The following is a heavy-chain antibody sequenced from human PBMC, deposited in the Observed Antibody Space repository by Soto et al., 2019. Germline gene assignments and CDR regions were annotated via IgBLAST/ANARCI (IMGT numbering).Heavy chain of an antibody. V-gene: IGHV1-69*01. CDR2: IIPIFGTA. CDR3: ARGDYSNYYGMDV. Sequence: QVQLVQSGAEVKKPGSSVKVSCKASGGTFSSYAISWVRQAPGQGLEWMGGIIPIFGTANYAQKFQGRVTITADESTGTAYLPLSSVRSQDTDMYYCARGDYSNYYGMDVWGQGTTVTLSS. D-gene: IGHD4-4*01. J-gene: IGHJ6*02. CDR1: GGTFSSYA.